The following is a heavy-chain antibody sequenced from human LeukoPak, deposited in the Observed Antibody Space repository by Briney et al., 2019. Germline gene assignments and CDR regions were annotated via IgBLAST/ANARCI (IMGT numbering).Heavy chain of an antibody. Sequence: ASMKVSCKASGYTFNSYCMSWVRRAPGQGLEWMGWISVYNGNTNYAQKLQGRVTMTTDTSTSTAYMELRSLRSDDTAVYYCARHTWAFRPELRAFAIWGQGTTVTVSS. CDR1: GYTFNSYC. D-gene: IGHD1-26*01. CDR3: ARHTWAFRPELRAFAI. CDR2: ISVYNGNT. V-gene: IGHV1-18*01. J-gene: IGHJ3*02.